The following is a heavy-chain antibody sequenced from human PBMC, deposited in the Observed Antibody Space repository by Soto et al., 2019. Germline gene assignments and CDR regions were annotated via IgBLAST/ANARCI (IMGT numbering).Heavy chain of an antibody. Sequence: GGSLRLSCAASGFTFSSYWMHWVRQAPGKGLVWVSRINSDGSSTSYADSVKGRFTISRDNAKNTLYLQMNSLRAEATAVYYCARFFGLHLGELSSAFDYGGQGTLVTVSS. D-gene: IGHD3-16*02. CDR3: ARFFGLHLGELSSAFDY. J-gene: IGHJ4*02. CDR2: INSDGSST. V-gene: IGHV3-74*01. CDR1: GFTFSSYW.